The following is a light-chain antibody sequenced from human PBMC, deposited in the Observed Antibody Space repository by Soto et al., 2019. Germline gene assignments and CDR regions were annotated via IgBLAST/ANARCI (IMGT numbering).Light chain of an antibody. V-gene: IGLV2-14*03. CDR2: DVS. Sequence: QSLLTQPASLPGSPGQSITISCTGTSSDIGGYNYVSWYQHHPGNVPQLMIYDVSNRPSGVSNRFSGSKSGNTASLTIAGLQSEDEADYYYYSYTSSNTYVFGTGTKDTDL. CDR1: SSDIGGYNY. CDR3: YSYTSSNTYV. J-gene: IGLJ1*01.